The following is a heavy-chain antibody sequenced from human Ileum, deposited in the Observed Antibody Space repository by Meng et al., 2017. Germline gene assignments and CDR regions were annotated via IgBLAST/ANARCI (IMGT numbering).Heavy chain of an antibody. J-gene: IGHJ4*02. Sequence: EVQLSLSGAGLGQPGLCLILSCAASGFTCSSYAMSWVRQAPGKGLEWVGNSTYYADSVKGRFTISRDDSKNTLYLRMNSLRAEDTAVYFCAKSPGYGSGSYYFDYWGQGTLVTVSS. CDR1: GFTCSSYA. D-gene: IGHD5-18*01. V-gene: IGHV3-23*05. CDR2: GNST. CDR3: AKSPGYGSGSYYFDY.